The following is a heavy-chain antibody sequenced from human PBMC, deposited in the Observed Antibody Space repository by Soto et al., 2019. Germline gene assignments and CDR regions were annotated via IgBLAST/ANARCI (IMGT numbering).Heavy chain of an antibody. CDR3: ATQGAAAGYYYYGMDV. V-gene: IGHV4-39*01. CDR1: AGSISSDSYY. J-gene: IGHJ6*02. Sequence: SETLSLTCTVSAGSISSDSYYWGWIRQSPEKGLEWIASISYSGSTYYNPTLKSRLIISVDTSKSQFSLKLSSVTAADTAVYYCATQGAAAGYYYYGMDVWGQGTTVTVSS. D-gene: IGHD6-13*01. CDR2: ISYSGST.